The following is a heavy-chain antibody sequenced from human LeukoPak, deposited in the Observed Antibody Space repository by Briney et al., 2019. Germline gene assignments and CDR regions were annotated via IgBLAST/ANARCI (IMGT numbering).Heavy chain of an antibody. J-gene: IGHJ3*02. CDR3: ANTPPRFRKIYCTKGVCYTGENGDSEAAPVAFDI. CDR2: INGSEGRK. Sequence: GESLTLSCSACGFTLSSYAMSWVGQPPRKGLAWVASINGSEGRKYYADFVKGRCTISRDNSKNTVYLQMNILRSEDPAVVYFANTPPRFRKIYCTKGVCYTGENGDSEAAPVAFDIWGQGTMVTVSS. CDR1: GFTLSSYA. D-gene: IGHD2-8*01. V-gene: IGHV3-23*01.